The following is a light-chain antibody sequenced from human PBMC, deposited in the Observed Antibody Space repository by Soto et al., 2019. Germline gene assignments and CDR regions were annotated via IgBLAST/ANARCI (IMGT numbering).Light chain of an antibody. V-gene: IGLV1-40*01. CDR3: QSYDSSLSGSV. J-gene: IGLJ1*01. CDR2: GVN. CDR1: SSNIGARYV. Sequence: QSVLTQPHSVSGAPGQRVSISCTGSSSNIGARYVVYWYQQLPGTAPKLLVSGVNDRPSGFPDRFSGSTSGTSASLAITGLQAEDEADYYCQSYDSSLSGSVFGTGTKLTVL.